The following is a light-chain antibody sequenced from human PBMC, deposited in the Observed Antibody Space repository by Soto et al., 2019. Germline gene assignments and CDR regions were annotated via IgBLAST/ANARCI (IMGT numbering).Light chain of an antibody. CDR1: SSNIGAGYD. CDR2: GTT. V-gene: IGLV1-40*01. J-gene: IGLJ1*01. CDR3: QSYDGTLSGSYV. Sequence: QSVLTQPPSVSGAPGQRVTISCTRSSSNIGAGYDVHWYQQLPGTAPKLVMYGTTNRPSGVPDRFSGSKSGTSASLAITGLQAEDEADYYCQSYDGTLSGSYVFGIGTKLTVL.